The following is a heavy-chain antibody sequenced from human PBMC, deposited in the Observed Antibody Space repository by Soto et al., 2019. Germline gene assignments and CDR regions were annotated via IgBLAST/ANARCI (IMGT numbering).Heavy chain of an antibody. CDR3: ARGCSDTTCPRPYYGMDV. V-gene: IGHV4-30-4*01. CDR1: GGSISSGDYY. D-gene: IGHD2-2*01. J-gene: IGHJ6*02. Sequence: PSETLSLTCTVSGGSISSGDYYWSWLRQPPVKGLEWIGYIYKSGSTYYNPSLKSRITMSVATSKNQFSLKLNSVTAADTAVYYCARGCSDTTCPRPYYGMDVWGQGTTVTVSS. CDR2: IYKSGST.